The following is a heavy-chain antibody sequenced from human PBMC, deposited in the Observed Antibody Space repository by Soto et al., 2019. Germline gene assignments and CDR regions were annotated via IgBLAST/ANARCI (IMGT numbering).Heavy chain of an antibody. CDR2: INPDNGNT. CDR1: GYTFNSYT. J-gene: IGHJ5*02. V-gene: IGHV1-3*01. D-gene: IGHD2-15*01. CDR3: ARGIATGQLDP. Sequence: QVQLVQSGAEVKKPGASVKISCKASGYTFNSYTMNWVRQAPGQRLEWMGWINPDNGNTKSSQKFQDRVIITRDASASTAYMDLSSLRSEDTAVYDRARGIATGQLDPWGQGTLVTVSS.